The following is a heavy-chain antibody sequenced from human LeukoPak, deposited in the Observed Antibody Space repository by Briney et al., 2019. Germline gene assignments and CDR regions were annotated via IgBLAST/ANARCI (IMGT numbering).Heavy chain of an antibody. V-gene: IGHV4-59*01. Sequence: SETLSLTCTVSGGSISSYYWSWIRQLPGKGLEWIGYIYYSGSTNYNPSLKSRVTISVDTSKNQFSLKLSSVTAADTAVYYCAKTRPLDSSSWSHGDYWSQGTLVTVSS. CDR2: IYYSGST. CDR3: AKTRPLDSSSWSHGDY. CDR1: GGSISSYY. D-gene: IGHD6-13*01. J-gene: IGHJ4*02.